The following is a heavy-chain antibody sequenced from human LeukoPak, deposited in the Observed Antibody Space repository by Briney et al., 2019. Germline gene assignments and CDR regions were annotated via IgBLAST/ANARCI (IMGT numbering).Heavy chain of an antibody. J-gene: IGHJ4*02. CDR1: GGSISSSSYY. CDR2: IYYSGST. CDR3: ARRLQDLSCSGGSCYSADY. Sequence: SETLSLTCTVSGGSISSSSYYWGWIRQPPGKGLEWIGSIYYSGSTYYNPSLKSRDTISVDTSKNQFSLKLSSVTAADTAVYYCARRLQDLSCSGGSCYSADYWGQGTLVTVSS. V-gene: IGHV4-39*01. D-gene: IGHD2-15*01.